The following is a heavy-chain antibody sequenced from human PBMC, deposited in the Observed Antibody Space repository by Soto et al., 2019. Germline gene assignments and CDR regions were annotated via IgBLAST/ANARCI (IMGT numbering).Heavy chain of an antibody. CDR1: GFTFSSYA. CDR2: ISGSGGST. Sequence: GGSLRLCCAASGFTFSSYAMSWVRQAPGKGLEWVSAISGSGGSTYYADSVKGRFTISRDNSKNTLYLQMNSLRAEDTAVYYCAKDPAGIAVAGFPYYFDYWGQGTLVTVSS. J-gene: IGHJ4*02. V-gene: IGHV3-23*01. CDR3: AKDPAGIAVAGFPYYFDY. D-gene: IGHD6-19*01.